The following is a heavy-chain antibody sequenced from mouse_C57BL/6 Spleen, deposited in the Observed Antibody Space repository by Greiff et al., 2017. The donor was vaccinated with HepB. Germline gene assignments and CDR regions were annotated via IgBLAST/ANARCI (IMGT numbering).Heavy chain of an antibody. J-gene: IGHJ2*01. CDR1: GYTFTSYG. Sequence: VKLVESGAELARPGASVKLSCKASGYTFTSYGISWVKQRTGQGLEWIGEIYPRSGNTYYNEKFKGKATLTADKSSSTAYMELRSLTSEDSAVYFCARLLRYYFDYWGQGTTLTVSS. CDR2: IYPRSGNT. V-gene: IGHV1-81*01. D-gene: IGHD1-1*01. CDR3: ARLLRYYFDY.